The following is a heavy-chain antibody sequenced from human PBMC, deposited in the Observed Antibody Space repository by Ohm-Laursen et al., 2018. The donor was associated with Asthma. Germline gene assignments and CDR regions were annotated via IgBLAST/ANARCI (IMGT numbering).Heavy chain of an antibody. CDR1: GFTFSGSW. CDR3: ATLSWYASQF. CDR2: IKPDGSLT. V-gene: IGHV3-7*01. Sequence: SLRLSCAASGFTFSGSWMIWVRQAPGKGLQWLAFIKPDGSLTYYADSMEGRFSISRDNSKNSLYLQMSSLRGEDTAIYYCATLSWYASQFWGQGTLVTVSS. J-gene: IGHJ4*02. D-gene: IGHD2-2*01.